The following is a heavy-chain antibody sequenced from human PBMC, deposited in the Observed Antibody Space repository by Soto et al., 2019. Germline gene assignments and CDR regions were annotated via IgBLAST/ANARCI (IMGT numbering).Heavy chain of an antibody. Sequence: WASVKVSCKASGYTFTSYGISWVRQAPGQGLEWMGWISAYNGNTNYAQKLQGRVTMTTDTSTSTAYMELRSLRSDDTAVYYCARKPGGSWYVGTYSYYYMDVWGKGTTVTVSS. CDR1: GYTFTSYG. CDR2: ISAYNGNT. CDR3: ARKPGGSWYVGTYSYYYMDV. J-gene: IGHJ6*03. D-gene: IGHD6-13*01. V-gene: IGHV1-18*01.